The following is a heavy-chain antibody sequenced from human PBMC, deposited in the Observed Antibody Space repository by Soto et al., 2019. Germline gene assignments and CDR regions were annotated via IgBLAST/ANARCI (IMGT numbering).Heavy chain of an antibody. D-gene: IGHD6-19*01. Sequence: DVQLVESGGGLVQPGRSLRLSCAASGFTFHYYALPWVRQAPGKGLEWVSGISWNSGRIGYADSVKGRFTISRDNAKNSLYLQMNSLRAEDTAVYYCAKDRGLVLSFYFDYWGQGTLVTVSS. CDR1: GFTFHYYA. J-gene: IGHJ4*02. V-gene: IGHV3-9*01. CDR3: AKDRGLVLSFYFDY. CDR2: ISWNSGRI.